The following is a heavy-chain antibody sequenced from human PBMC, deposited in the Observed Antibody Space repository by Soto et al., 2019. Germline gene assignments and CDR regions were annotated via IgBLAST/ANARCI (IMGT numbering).Heavy chain of an antibody. Sequence: QVQLQESGPGLVKPSETLSLTCTVSGGSISSYYWSWIRQPPGKGLEWIGYIYYSGSTNYNPSLKXXVXXXXXXXXXXXXXXXXXXXXXXTAVXXXXXXYGWAFDIWGQGTMVTVSS. CDR3: XXXYGWAFDI. D-gene: IGHD3-16*01. CDR1: GGSISSYY. CDR2: IYYSGST. V-gene: IGHV4-59*01. J-gene: IGHJ3*02.